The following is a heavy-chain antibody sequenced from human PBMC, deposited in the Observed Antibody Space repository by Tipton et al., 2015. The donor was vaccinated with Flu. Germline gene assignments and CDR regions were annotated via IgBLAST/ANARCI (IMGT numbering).Heavy chain of an antibody. J-gene: IGHJ5*02. Sequence: TLSLTCTVSGGSISSYYWSWIRQPPGKGLEWIGYIYYSGSTNYNPSLKSRVTISVDTSKNQFSLKLSSVTAADTAVYYCARDILGSASWGQGTLLPVSS. D-gene: IGHD3-9*01. CDR3: ARDILGSAS. CDR2: IYYSGST. CDR1: GGSISSYY. V-gene: IGHV4-59*01.